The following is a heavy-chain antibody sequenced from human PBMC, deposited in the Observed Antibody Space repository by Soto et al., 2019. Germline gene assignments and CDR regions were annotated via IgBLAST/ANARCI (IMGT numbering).Heavy chain of an antibody. CDR1: GGSISSSSYY. V-gene: IGHV4-39*01. CDR3: ARGRGSSWYIPFDY. CDR2: IYYSGST. D-gene: IGHD6-13*01. J-gene: IGHJ4*02. Sequence: PSETLSLTCTVSGGSISSSSYYWGWIRQPPGKGLEWIGSIYYSGSTYYNPSLKSRVTISVDTSKNQFSLKLSSVTAADTAVYYCARGRGSSWYIPFDYWGQGTLVTVSS.